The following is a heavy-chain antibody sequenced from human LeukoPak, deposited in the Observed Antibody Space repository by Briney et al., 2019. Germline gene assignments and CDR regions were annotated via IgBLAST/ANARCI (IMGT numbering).Heavy chain of an antibody. CDR3: ARGVRKKAYRQGVRGVIGSYYYMDV. J-gene: IGHJ6*03. Sequence: ASVKVSCKASGYTFTSYDINWVRQATGQGLEWRGWMNPNSGNTGDAQKFQGRVTMTRNTSISTAYMELSSLRSEDTAVYYCARGVRKKAYRQGVRGVIGSYYYMDVWGKGTTVTISS. V-gene: IGHV1-8*01. CDR2: MNPNSGNT. D-gene: IGHD3-10*01. CDR1: GYTFTSYD.